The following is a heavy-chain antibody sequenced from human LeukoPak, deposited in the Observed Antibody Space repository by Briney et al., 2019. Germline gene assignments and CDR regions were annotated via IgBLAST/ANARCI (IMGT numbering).Heavy chain of an antibody. Sequence: PGGSLRLSCAASGFTFSSYAMSWVRQAPGKGLEWVANIKQDGSEKYYVDSVKGRFTISRDNAKNSLYLQMNSLRAEDTAVYYCARDLRPSITGKTGLGAFDIWGQGTMVTVSS. J-gene: IGHJ3*02. CDR3: ARDLRPSITGKTGLGAFDI. D-gene: IGHD1/OR15-1a*01. V-gene: IGHV3-7*01. CDR1: GFTFSSYA. CDR2: IKQDGSEK.